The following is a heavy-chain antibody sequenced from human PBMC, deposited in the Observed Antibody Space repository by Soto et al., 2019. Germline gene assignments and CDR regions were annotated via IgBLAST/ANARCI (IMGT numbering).Heavy chain of an antibody. CDR2: MNPNSGNT. CDR1: GYTFTSYD. CDR3: ARLRPLSGYFDWLLSPDAFDI. J-gene: IGHJ3*02. Sequence: ASVKVSSKASGYTFTSYDINWVRQATGQGLEWMGWMNPNSGNTGYAQKFQGRVTMTRNTSISTAYMELSSLRSEDTAVYYCARLRPLSGYFDWLLSPDAFDIWGQGTMVTVSS. V-gene: IGHV1-8*01. D-gene: IGHD3-9*01.